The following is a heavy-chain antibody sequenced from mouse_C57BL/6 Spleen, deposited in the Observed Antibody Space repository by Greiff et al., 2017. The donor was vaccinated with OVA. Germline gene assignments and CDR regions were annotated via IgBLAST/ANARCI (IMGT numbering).Heavy chain of an antibody. CDR1: GYAFSSSW. Sequence: VMLVESGPELVKPGASVKISCKASGYAFSSSWMNWVKQRPGKGLEWIGRIYPGDGDTNYNGKFKGKATLTADKSSSTAYMQLSSLTSEDSAVYCCARSGANWDGGYFDVWGTGTTVTVSS. CDR2: IYPGDGDT. V-gene: IGHV1-82*01. D-gene: IGHD4-1*01. J-gene: IGHJ1*03. CDR3: ARSGANWDGGYFDV.